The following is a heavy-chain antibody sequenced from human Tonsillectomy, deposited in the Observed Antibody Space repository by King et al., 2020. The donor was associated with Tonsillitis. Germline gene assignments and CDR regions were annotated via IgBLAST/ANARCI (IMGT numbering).Heavy chain of an antibody. D-gene: IGHD2-15*01. V-gene: IGHV3-48*01. CDR2: ISSSSSTI. Sequence: VQLVESGGGLVQPGGSLRLSCAASGFTFSSYIMNWVRQAPGKGLEWVSYISSSSSTIYYADSVKGRFTISRDNAKNSLYLQMNSLRAEDTAVYYCARAWGGYCSGGSCYSDYWGQGTLVTVSS. CDR3: ARAWGGYCSGGSCYSDY. J-gene: IGHJ4*02. CDR1: GFTFSSYI.